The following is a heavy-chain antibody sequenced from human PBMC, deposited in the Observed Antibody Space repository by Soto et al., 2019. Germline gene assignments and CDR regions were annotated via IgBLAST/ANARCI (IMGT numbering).Heavy chain of an antibody. CDR3: ARDCETAAAGNYYYYGMDV. Sequence: QVQLVQSGAEVKKPGASVKVSCKASGYTFTSYGISWVRQAPGQGLEWMGWISAYNGNTNYAQKLQGRVTMTTDTSTSTAYMELRSLISDDTAVYYCARDCETAAAGNYYYYGMDVWGQGTTVTVSS. D-gene: IGHD6-13*01. CDR1: GYTFTSYG. J-gene: IGHJ6*02. CDR2: ISAYNGNT. V-gene: IGHV1-18*01.